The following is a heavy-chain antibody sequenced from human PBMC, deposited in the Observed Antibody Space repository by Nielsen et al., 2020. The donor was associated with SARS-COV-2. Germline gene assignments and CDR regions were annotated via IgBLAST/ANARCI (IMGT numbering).Heavy chain of an antibody. J-gene: IGHJ5*01. CDR3: ARDGSGLDS. CDR1: GFTISRYG. Sequence: GGSLRLSCEASGFTISRYGMHWVRQAPGKGLEWVAVTSHDENNKYYADSVQGRFTISRDNSQNTLFLQMNSLRAEDTAVYYCARDGSGLDSWGQGTLSPSPQ. CDR2: TSHDENNK. D-gene: IGHD1-26*01. V-gene: IGHV3-30*03.